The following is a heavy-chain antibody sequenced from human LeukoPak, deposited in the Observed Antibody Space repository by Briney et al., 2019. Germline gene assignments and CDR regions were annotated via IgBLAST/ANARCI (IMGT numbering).Heavy chain of an antibody. CDR1: GGTFISYA. V-gene: IGHV1-69*05. Sequence: SVKVTCKASGGTFISYAISWLRQAPGQGLEWMGGIIPIFGTANYAQKFQGRVTITTDESTSTAYMELSSLRSEDTAVYYCATPRSVVYASGPFDIWGQGTMVTVSS. CDR2: IIPIFGTA. D-gene: IGHD2-8*01. J-gene: IGHJ3*02. CDR3: ATPRSVVYASGPFDI.